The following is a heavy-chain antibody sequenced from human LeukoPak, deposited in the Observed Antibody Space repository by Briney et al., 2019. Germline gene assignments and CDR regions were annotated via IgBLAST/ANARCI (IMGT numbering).Heavy chain of an antibody. V-gene: IGHV1-2*02. Sequence: ASVKVSCKASGYTFTDYYMHWVRQAPGQGLEWMGWINPNSGGTNYAQKFQGRVTMTRDTSISTAYMELSRLRSDDTAVYYCARIRLRFLEWAPGMDVWGKGTTVTVSS. CDR2: INPNSGGT. J-gene: IGHJ6*04. CDR1: GYTFTDYY. CDR3: ARIRLRFLEWAPGMDV. D-gene: IGHD3-3*01.